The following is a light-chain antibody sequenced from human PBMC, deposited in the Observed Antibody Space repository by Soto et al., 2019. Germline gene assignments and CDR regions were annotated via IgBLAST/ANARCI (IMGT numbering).Light chain of an antibody. CDR3: QQYDNLPPTWT. CDR1: QDIATY. J-gene: IGKJ1*01. Sequence: DIQMTQSPSSLSASVGNRVTITCQASQDIATYLNWYQQKPGKAPNLLIYDASNLETGVPSRFSGGGSGTHFTFTISNLQPEDIATYYWQQYDNLPPTWTFGQGTKVQIE. CDR2: DAS. V-gene: IGKV1-33*01.